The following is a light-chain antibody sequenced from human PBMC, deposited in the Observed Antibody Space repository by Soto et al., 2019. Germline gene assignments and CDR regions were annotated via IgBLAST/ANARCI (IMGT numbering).Light chain of an antibody. CDR3: QQYDNSPPLT. J-gene: IGKJ4*01. V-gene: IGKV3-15*01. CDR2: GVS. CDR1: QSISSN. Sequence: EIVLTQSPATLSVSPGERATLSCRASQSISSNLAWYQQKPGQAPRLLIYGVSRRAMNIPVRFSGSGSGTEFTLTISSLQSEDFALYYCQQYDNSPPLTFGGGTKVEF.